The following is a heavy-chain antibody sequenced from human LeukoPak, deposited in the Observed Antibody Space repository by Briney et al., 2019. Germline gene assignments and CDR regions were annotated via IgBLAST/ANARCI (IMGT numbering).Heavy chain of an antibody. CDR1: GYTFTGYY. J-gene: IGHJ6*02. D-gene: IGHD3-10*01. Sequence: GASVKVSCKASGYTFTGYYMHWVRQARGQGLEWMGWINPNSGGTNYAQKFQGRVTMTRDTSISTAYMELSRLRSDDTAVYYCAKDRSPAESPYGMDVWGQGTTVTVSS. V-gene: IGHV1-2*02. CDR3: AKDRSPAESPYGMDV. CDR2: INPNSGGT.